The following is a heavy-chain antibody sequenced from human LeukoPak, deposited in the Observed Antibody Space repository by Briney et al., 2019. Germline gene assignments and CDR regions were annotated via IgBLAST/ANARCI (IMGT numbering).Heavy chain of an antibody. Sequence: PGRSLRLSCAASGFTFSSYAMHWVRQAPGKGLEWVAVISYDGSNKYYADSVKGRFTISRDNSKNTLYLQMNSLRADDTAVYYCAKVWKGNYYDYWGQGTLVTVSS. V-gene: IGHV3-30-3*01. CDR1: GFTFSSYA. J-gene: IGHJ4*02. CDR3: AKVWKGNYYDY. D-gene: IGHD1-1*01. CDR2: ISYDGSNK.